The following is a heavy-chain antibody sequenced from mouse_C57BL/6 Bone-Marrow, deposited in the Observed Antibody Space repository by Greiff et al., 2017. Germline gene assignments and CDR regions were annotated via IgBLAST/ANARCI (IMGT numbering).Heavy chain of an antibody. CDR3: ARLYYGNYVGSMDY. CDR2: ISPDNSGT. J-gene: IGHJ4*01. Sequence: EVQLQQSGPGLVKPGASVKIPCKASGYTFTDYNMDWVQQSHGKSLEWIGDISPDNSGTIYNQKFKGKATFTVDKSSSTADMELLSLTSEDTAVYYCARLYYGNYVGSMDYWGQGTSVTVSS. D-gene: IGHD2-1*01. CDR1: GYTFTDYN. V-gene: IGHV1-18*01.